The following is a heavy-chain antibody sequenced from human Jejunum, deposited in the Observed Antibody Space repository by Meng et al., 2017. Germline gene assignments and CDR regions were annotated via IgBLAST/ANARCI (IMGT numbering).Heavy chain of an antibody. CDR1: GYTFTGYY. J-gene: IGHJ3*02. CDR3: ARDPAPLQLWLRSSLSGAFDI. CDR2: INPNSGGT. Sequence: ASVKVSCKASGYTFTGYYMHWVRQAPGQGLEWMGWINPNSGGTNYAQKFQGRVTMTRDTSISTAYMELSRLRSDDTAVYYCARDPAPLQLWLRSSLSGAFDIWGQGTMVTVSS. V-gene: IGHV1-2*02. D-gene: IGHD5-18*01.